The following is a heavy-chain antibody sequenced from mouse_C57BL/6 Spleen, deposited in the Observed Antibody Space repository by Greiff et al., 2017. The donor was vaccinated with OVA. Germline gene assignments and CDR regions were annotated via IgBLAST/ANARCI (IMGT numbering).Heavy chain of an antibody. CDR3: ARKEYDYDVWFAY. CDR1: GYTFTSYW. J-gene: IGHJ3*01. V-gene: IGHV1-55*01. D-gene: IGHD2-4*01. Sequence: QVQLKQPGAELVKPGASVKMSCKASGYTFTSYWITWVKQRPGQGLEWIGDIYPGSGSTNYNEKFKSKATLTVDTSSSTAYMQLSSLTSEDSAVYYCARKEYDYDVWFAYWGQGTLVTVSA. CDR2: IYPGSGST.